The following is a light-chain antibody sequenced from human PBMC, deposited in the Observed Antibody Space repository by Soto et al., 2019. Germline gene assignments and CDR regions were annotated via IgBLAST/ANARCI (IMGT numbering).Light chain of an antibody. Sequence: QSVLTQPASVSGSPGQSITISCTGTSSDVGAYNFVSWHQQHPGKAPKLMIYNVYDRPSGISYRFSGSKSGNTASLTISGLQGEDDADYYCSAYTVSRIYVFGTGTKVTVL. CDR2: NVY. V-gene: IGLV2-14*03. CDR1: SSDVGAYNF. CDR3: SAYTVSRIYV. J-gene: IGLJ1*01.